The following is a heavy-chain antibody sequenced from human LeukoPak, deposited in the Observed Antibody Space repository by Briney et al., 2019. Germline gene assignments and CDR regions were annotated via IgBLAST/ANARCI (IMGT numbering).Heavy chain of an antibody. J-gene: IGHJ4*02. CDR1: GYTLTELS. D-gene: IGHD1-26*01. Sequence: ASVKVSCKVSGYTLTELSMHWVRQAPGKGLEWMGGFDPEDGETIYAQKFQGRATMTEDTSTDTAYMELSSLRSEDTAVYYCATYGSYYRAIDYWGQGTLVTVSS. CDR2: FDPEDGET. V-gene: IGHV1-24*01. CDR3: ATYGSYYRAIDY.